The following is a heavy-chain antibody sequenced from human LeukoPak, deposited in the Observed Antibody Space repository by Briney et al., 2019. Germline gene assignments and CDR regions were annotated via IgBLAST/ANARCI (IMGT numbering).Heavy chain of an antibody. Sequence: SGGSLRLSCAASGFTFSSYGMHWVRQAPGKGLEWVAVISYDGSNKYYADSVKGRFTISRDNSKNTLYLQMNSLRAEDTAVYYCAKDRDILTGYQRGLDYWGQGTLVTVSS. CDR3: AKDRDILTGYQRGLDY. V-gene: IGHV3-30*18. D-gene: IGHD3-9*01. CDR2: ISYDGSNK. J-gene: IGHJ4*02. CDR1: GFTFSSYG.